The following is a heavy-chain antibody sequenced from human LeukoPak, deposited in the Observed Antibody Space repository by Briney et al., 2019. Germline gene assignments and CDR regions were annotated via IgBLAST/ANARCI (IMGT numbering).Heavy chain of an antibody. V-gene: IGHV1-2*04. J-gene: IGHJ6*02. D-gene: IGHD4-23*01. Sequence: ASVKVSCKASGYTFTSYDINWVRQATGQGLEWMGWIDPNSGATSYAQKFQGWVTMTSDTSISTAYLDLSRLTSDATAVYYCARDLYGGSDHAVDVWGQGTAVTVSS. CDR1: GYTFTSYD. CDR3: ARDLYGGSDHAVDV. CDR2: IDPNSGAT.